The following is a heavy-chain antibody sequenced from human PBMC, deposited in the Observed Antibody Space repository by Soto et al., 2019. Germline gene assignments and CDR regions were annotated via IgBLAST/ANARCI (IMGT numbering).Heavy chain of an antibody. CDR1: GFSLSTSGMC. D-gene: IGHD3-10*01. Sequence: SGPTLVNPTQTLTLTCTFSGFSLSTSGMCVSWIRQPPGKALEWLALIDWDDDKYYSTSLKTRLTISKDTSKNQVVLTMTNMDPVDTATYYCARIAHYYGSGSYSDPFDYWGQGTLVTVSS. V-gene: IGHV2-70*01. J-gene: IGHJ4*02. CDR3: ARIAHYYGSGSYSDPFDY. CDR2: IDWDDDK.